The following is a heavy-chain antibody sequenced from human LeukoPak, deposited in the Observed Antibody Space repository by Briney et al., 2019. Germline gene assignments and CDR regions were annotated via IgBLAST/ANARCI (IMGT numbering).Heavy chain of an antibody. J-gene: IGHJ4*02. CDR1: GGSISSSSYY. CDR3: AGGSDLDY. CDR2: IYYSGST. V-gene: IGHV4-39*07. D-gene: IGHD2-15*01. Sequence: SETLSLTCTVSGGSISSSSYYWGWIRQPPGKGLEWIGNIYYSGSTYYNPSLKSRVTMSVDTSKNQFSLKLSSVTAADTAVYYCAGGSDLDYWGQGTLVTVSS.